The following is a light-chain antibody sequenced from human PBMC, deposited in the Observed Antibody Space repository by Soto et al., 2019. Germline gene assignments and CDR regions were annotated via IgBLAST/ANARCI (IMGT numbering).Light chain of an antibody. CDR3: QQRSNWPPVIT. Sequence: EIVLTQSPATLSLTLGERATLSCRASQTFSSHLAWYQQKPGQAPRLLIYDASKRATGIPARFSGRGSGTDFTLTISSLEPEDVAVYYCQQRSNWPPVITFGQGTRLEIK. CDR2: DAS. CDR1: QTFSSH. J-gene: IGKJ5*01. V-gene: IGKV3-11*01.